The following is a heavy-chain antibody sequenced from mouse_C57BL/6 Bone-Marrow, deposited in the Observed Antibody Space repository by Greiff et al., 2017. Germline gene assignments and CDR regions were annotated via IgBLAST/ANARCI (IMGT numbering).Heavy chain of an antibody. CDR3: ARDRVYYFDY. J-gene: IGHJ2*01. CDR1: GYTFTSYW. V-gene: IGHV1-81*01. D-gene: IGHD3-2*01. Sequence: QVHVKQPGAELVKPGASVKMSCKASGYTFTSYWITWVKQRTGQGLEWIGEIYPRSGNTYYNEKFKGKATMTADKSSSTAYMELRSLTSEDSAVYFCARDRVYYFDYWGQGTTLTVSS. CDR2: IYPRSGNT.